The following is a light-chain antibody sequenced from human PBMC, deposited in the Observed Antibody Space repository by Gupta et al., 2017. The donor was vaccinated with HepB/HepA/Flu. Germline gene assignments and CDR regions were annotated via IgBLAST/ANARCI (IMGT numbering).Light chain of an antibody. J-gene: IGKJ4*01. CDR1: QSILHSNGNTY. V-gene: IGKV2-28*01. Sequence: DIVETQSPLFLVVTPGEQASITCRSSQSILHSNGNTYLDWYLQQPGQSPQLLFYSVSNRASGVPDRFSGSGSGADFTLKSSRVEAEYVGVYYCMQGKQTVTFGGGTKVEI. CDR3: MQGKQTVT. CDR2: SVS.